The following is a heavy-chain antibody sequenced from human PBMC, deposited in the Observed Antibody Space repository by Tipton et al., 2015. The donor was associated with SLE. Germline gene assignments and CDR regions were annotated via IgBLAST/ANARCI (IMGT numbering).Heavy chain of an antibody. CDR2: ISSSGSTI. J-gene: IGHJ4*02. D-gene: IGHD2-21*01. CDR3: ARDVQFVWYFDY. V-gene: IGHV3-11*01. Sequence: SLRLSCAASGFTFSDYYMSWIRQAPGKGLEWVSYISSSGSTIYYADSVKGRFTISRDNAKNSLYLQMNSLRAEDTAVYYCARDVQFVWYFDYWGQGTLVTVPS. CDR1: GFTFSDYY.